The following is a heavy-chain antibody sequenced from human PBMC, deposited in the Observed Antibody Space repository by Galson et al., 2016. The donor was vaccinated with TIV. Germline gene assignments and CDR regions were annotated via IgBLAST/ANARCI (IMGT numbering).Heavy chain of an antibody. Sequence: CKASGGTFISYTITWVRRAPGQGLEWMGQIIPVFPTPNYAQKFQGRVTISADVSTSTTYMELTSLRSEDTAIYYCASRYTTGSYYFDYWGQGTLVTVSS. CDR2: IIPVFPTP. J-gene: IGHJ4*02. V-gene: IGHV1-69*01. CDR3: ASRYTTGSYYFDY. CDR1: GGTFISYT. D-gene: IGHD2-8*02.